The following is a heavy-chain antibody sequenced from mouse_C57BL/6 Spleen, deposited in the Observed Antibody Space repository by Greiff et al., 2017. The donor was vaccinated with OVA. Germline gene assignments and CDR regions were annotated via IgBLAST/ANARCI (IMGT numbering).Heavy chain of an antibody. V-gene: IGHV1-76*01. D-gene: IGHD4-1*01. J-gene: IGHJ4*01. CDR1: GYTFTDYY. Sequence: VQGVESGAELVRPGASVKLSCKASGYTFTDYYINWVKQRPGQGLEWIARIYPGSGNTYYNEKFKGKATLTAEKSSSTAYMQLSSLTSEDSAVYFCARKRGLGDAMDYWGQGTSVTVSS. CDR2: IYPGSGNT. CDR3: ARKRGLGDAMDY.